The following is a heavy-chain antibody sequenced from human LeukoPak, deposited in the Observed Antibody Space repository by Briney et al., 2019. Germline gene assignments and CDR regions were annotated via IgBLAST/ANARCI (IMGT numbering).Heavy chain of an antibody. CDR1: GFTVSSNY. J-gene: IGHJ4*02. V-gene: IGHV3-53*01. D-gene: IGHD1-26*01. CDR2: IYSGGST. CDR3: ASSQGGVGALDY. Sequence: GGSLRLSCAASGFTVSSNYMSWVRQAPGKGLEWVSVIYSGGSTYYADSVKGRLTISRDNSKTTLYLQMNSLRAEDTAVYYCASSQGGVGALDYWGQGTLVTVSS.